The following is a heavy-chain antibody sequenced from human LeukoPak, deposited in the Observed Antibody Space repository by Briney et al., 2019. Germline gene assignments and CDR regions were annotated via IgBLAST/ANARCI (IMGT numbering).Heavy chain of an antibody. D-gene: IGHD6-19*01. CDR3: ARDQGDSSGWYGPKYGMDV. V-gene: IGHV4-59*01. CDR1: GGSISSYY. CDR2: IYYSGST. J-gene: IGHJ6*02. Sequence: SETLSLTCTVSGGSISSYYWSWIRQPPGKGLEWIGYIYYSGSTNYNLSLKSRVTISVDTSKNQFSLKLSSVTAADTAVYYCARDQGDSSGWYGPKYGMDVWGQGTTVTVSS.